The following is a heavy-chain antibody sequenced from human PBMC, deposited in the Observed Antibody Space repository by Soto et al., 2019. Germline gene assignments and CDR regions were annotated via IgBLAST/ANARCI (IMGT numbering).Heavy chain of an antibody. J-gene: IGHJ6*02. CDR3: ARNGYCISTSCYSDYYYGMDV. CDR1: GGTFSSYG. D-gene: IGHD2-2*02. CDR2: IIPIFGTT. V-gene: IGHV1-69*13. Sequence: SVKVSCKASGGTFSSYGISWVRQAPGQGLEWVGGIIPIFGTTKNAQRFQDRVTITADESTSTAYMELSSLRSEDTAVYYCARNGYCISTSCYSDYYYGMDVWGQGTTVTVSS.